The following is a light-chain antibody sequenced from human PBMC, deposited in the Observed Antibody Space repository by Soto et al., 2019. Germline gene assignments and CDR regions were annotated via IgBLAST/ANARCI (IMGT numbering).Light chain of an antibody. CDR1: QSVSSSY. CDR2: GAS. V-gene: IGKV3-20*01. J-gene: IGKJ1*01. CDR3: QQYGSASWT. Sequence: EIVLTQSPGTLSLSPGERATLSCRASQSVSSSYLAWYQQKPGQAPRLPIYGASSRATGIPDRFSGSGSGTDFTLTISRLEPEDVAVYYCQQYGSASWTFGQGTKVESK.